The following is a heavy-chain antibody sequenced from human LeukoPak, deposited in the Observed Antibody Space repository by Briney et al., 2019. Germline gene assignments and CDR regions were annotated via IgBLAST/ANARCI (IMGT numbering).Heavy chain of an antibody. J-gene: IGHJ6*03. V-gene: IGHV4-34*01. Sequence: SETLSLTCAVYGGSFSGYYWSWIRQPPGKGLEWIGEINHSGSTNYNPSLKSRVTISVDTSKNQLSLKLSSVTAADTAVYYCARFQTWGYYYMDVWGKGTTVTVSS. CDR2: INHSGST. CDR1: GGSFSGYY. D-gene: IGHD3-16*01. CDR3: ARFQTWGYYYMDV.